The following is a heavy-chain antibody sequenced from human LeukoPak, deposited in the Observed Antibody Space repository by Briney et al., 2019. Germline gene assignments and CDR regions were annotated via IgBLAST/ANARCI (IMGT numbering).Heavy chain of an antibody. CDR1: GFTFSSYS. CDR3: ARDRYRGYDSSGYSI. J-gene: IGHJ3*02. CDR2: ISYDGSNK. V-gene: IGHV3-30*03. D-gene: IGHD3-22*01. Sequence: GGSLRLSCAASGFTFSSYSMNWVRQAPGKGLEWVAVISYDGSNKYYADSVKGRFTISRDNSKNTLYLQMNSLRAEDTAVYYCARDRYRGYDSSGYSIWGQGTMVTVSS.